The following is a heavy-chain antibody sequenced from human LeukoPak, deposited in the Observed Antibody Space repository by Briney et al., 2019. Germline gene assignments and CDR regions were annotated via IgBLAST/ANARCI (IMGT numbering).Heavy chain of an antibody. V-gene: IGHV3-23*01. CDR1: GFTFSDYY. CDR3: AKTAGIAAAADFDY. CDR2: ISGSGDST. Sequence: GGSLRLSCAASGFTFSDYYMSWIRQAPGKGLEWVSYISGSGDSTYYADSVKGRFTISRDNSKNTLYLQMNSLRAEDTAVYYCAKTAGIAAAADFDYWGQGTLVTVSS. D-gene: IGHD6-13*01. J-gene: IGHJ4*02.